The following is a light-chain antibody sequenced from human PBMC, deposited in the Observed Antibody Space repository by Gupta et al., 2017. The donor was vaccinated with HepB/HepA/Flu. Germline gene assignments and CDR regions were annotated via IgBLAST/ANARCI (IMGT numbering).Light chain of an antibody. CDR2: WAS. Sequence: DIGMTQSPASLAVSLRERATINCKSSQSGLYSSNNKNYLAWYQQKPGQPPKLLIYWASTRESGVTDRFSGSGSGTDFTLTISSLQAEDVAVYYCQLYDSAPRTFGEGTKVEIK. CDR1: QSGLYSSNNKNY. V-gene: IGKV4-1*01. CDR3: QLYDSAPRT. J-gene: IGKJ4*02.